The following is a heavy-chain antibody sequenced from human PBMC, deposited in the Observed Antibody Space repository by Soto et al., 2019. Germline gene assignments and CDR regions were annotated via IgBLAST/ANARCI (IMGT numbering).Heavy chain of an antibody. J-gene: IGHJ6*02. CDR1: GYRFTSYG. CDR3: AMVDVYVTPSPQDV. Sequence: QVQLVQSGAEVKNPGASVKVSCKASGYRFTSYGIGWVRQAPGQGLEWMGWINAYNGNTNYAQKLQGRVTLTTETSTSTAYMELRSMRYNDTAVYYCAMVDVYVTPSPQDVWGQGTTVTVSS. V-gene: IGHV1-18*01. D-gene: IGHD3-16*01. CDR2: INAYNGNT.